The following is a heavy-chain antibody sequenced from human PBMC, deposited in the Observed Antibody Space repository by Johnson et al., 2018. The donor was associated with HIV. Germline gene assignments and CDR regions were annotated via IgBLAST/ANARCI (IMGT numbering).Heavy chain of an antibody. CDR2: MSGGGGST. CDR3: ARVGVVGVPNAFDV. Sequence: VQLVESGGGLVQPGGSLRLSCAASGFTVSSYAMSWVRQAPGKGLEWVSVMSGGGGSTHYAGSVKGRFTISRDNAKNSLYLQMNSLRAEDTAVYYCARVGVVGVPNAFDVSGQGTLVTVSS. J-gene: IGHJ3*01. V-gene: IGHV3-23*04. CDR1: GFTVSSYA. D-gene: IGHD2-15*01.